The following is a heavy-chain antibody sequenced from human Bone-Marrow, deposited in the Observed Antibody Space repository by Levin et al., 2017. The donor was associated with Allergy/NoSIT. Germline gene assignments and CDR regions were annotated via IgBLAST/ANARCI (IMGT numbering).Heavy chain of an antibody. V-gene: IGHV2-5*02. D-gene: IGHD6-19*01. J-gene: IGHJ4*02. CDR3: AHRPGGQWLDHFDY. CDR1: GFSLSTSGVG. CDR2: IYWDDDK. Sequence: ESGPTLVKPTQTLTLTCTFSGFSLSTSGVGVGWIRQPPGKALEWLALIYWDDDKRYSPSLKSRLTITKDTSKNQVVLTMTNMDPVDTATYYCAHRPGGQWLDHFDYWGQGTLVTVSS.